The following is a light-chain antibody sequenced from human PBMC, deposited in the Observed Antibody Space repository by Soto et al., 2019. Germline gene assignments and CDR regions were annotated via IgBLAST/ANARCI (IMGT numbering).Light chain of an antibody. CDR3: GADHGSGSNFVL. J-gene: IGLJ2*01. V-gene: IGLV9-49*01. CDR1: SGYSNYK. CDR2: VGTGGIVG. Sequence: QSVLTQPPSASASLGASVTLICILSSGYSNYKVDWFQQRPGKGPRFVMRVGTGGIVGSKGDGIPDRFSVLGSGLNRYLTLKNIQGEGERDLPRGADHGSGSNFVLFGGGTKLTVL.